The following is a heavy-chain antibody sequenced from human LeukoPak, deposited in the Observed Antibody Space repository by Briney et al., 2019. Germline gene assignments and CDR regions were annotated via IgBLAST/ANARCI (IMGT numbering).Heavy chain of an antibody. V-gene: IGHV1-69*04. J-gene: IGHJ6*02. Sequence: ASVKVSCKASGGTFSSSAISWVRQAPGQGLEWMGRIIPILGIANYAQKFQGRVTITADKTTSTAYMELSSLRSEDTAVYYCASWWRLSGYDHYYYYGMDVWGQGTTVTVSS. CDR2: IIPILGIA. CDR3: ASWWRLSGYDHYYYYGMDV. D-gene: IGHD5-12*01. CDR1: GGTFSSSA.